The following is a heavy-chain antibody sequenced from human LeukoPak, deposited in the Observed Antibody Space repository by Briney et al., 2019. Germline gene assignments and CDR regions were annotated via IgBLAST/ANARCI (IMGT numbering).Heavy chain of an antibody. CDR1: GFTFSSYS. D-gene: IGHD1-26*01. CDR3: ARDRWEPLRYWYFDL. J-gene: IGHJ2*01. V-gene: IGHV3-21*01. Sequence: PGGSLRLSCAASGFTFSSYSMNWVRQAPGKGLEWVSSISGSSSYIYYADSVKGGFTISRDNAKKSLNLKMDSLRAEDTAVYYCARDRWEPLRYWYFDLWGRGTLVTVSS. CDR2: ISGSSSYI.